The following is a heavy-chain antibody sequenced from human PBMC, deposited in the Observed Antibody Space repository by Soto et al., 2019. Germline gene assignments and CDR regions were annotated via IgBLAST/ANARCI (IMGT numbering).Heavy chain of an antibody. D-gene: IGHD3-3*01. CDR2: IYYSGST. Sequence: NPSETLSLTCTVSGGSISSYYWSWIRQPPGKGLEWIGYIYYSGSTNYNPSLKSRVTISVDTSKNQFSLKLSSVTAADTAVYYCARQVLDDFWSGYGPDPWGQGTLVTVSS. CDR1: GGSISSYY. CDR3: ARQVLDDFWSGYGPDP. V-gene: IGHV4-59*01. J-gene: IGHJ5*02.